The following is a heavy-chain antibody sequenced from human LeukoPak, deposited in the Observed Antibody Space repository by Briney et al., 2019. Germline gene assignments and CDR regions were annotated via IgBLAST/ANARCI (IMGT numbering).Heavy chain of an antibody. J-gene: IGHJ6*03. Sequence: GAPVKVSCKASGYTFTSYDINWVRQASGQGLEWMGWMNPNSGNTGYAQKFQGRVTMTRNTSISTAYMELSSLRSEDTAVYYCVRGPNYSNFGGHYYYYMDVWGKGPTVTVSS. D-gene: IGHD5-24*01. CDR2: MNPNSGNT. CDR3: VRGPNYSNFGGHYYYYMDV. CDR1: GYTFTSYD. V-gene: IGHV1-8*01.